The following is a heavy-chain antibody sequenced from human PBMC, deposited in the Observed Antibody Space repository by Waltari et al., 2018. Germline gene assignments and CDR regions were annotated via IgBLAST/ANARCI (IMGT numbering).Heavy chain of an antibody. V-gene: IGHV3-23*01. CDR2: ISGSGGST. CDR3: AKPVRGITMVQGVITAFDI. Sequence: EVQLLESGGGLVQPGGSLRLSCAASGFTFSSYAMSWVRQAPGKGLEWVSAISGSGGSTYYADSLKGRFTISRDNSKNTLYLQMNSLRAEDTAVYYCAKPVRGITMVQGVITAFDIWGQGTMVTVSS. D-gene: IGHD3-10*01. J-gene: IGHJ3*02. CDR1: GFTFSSYA.